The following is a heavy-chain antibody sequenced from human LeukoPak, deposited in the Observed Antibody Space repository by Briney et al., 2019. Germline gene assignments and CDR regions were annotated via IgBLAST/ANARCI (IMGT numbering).Heavy chain of an antibody. V-gene: IGHV3-43*02. CDR1: GFTFDDYA. CDR2: ISGDGGST. D-gene: IGHD2-2*01. CDR3: AKDMGCSSTSCLIDY. J-gene: IGHJ4*02. Sequence: PGGSLRLSCAASGFTFDDYAMHWVRQAPGKGLEWVSLISGDGGSTYYAYSVKGRFTISRDNSKNSLYLQMNSLRTEDTALYYCAKDMGCSSTSCLIDYWGQGTLVTVSS.